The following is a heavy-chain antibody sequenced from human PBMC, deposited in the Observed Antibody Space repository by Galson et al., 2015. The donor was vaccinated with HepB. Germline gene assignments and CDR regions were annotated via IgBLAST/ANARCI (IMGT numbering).Heavy chain of an antibody. Sequence: SLRLSCAASGFMFKTYGMHWVRQAPGKGLGWVGVISSDGSNYSYDDSVKGRFTISRDNSKNALYLQMNSLRPEDTAVYYCANSQLSRTDHFDYWGQGTFVTVSS. J-gene: IGHJ4*02. CDR1: GFMFKTYG. CDR2: ISSDGSNY. CDR3: ANSQLSRTDHFDY. V-gene: IGHV3-30*18. D-gene: IGHD1-14*01.